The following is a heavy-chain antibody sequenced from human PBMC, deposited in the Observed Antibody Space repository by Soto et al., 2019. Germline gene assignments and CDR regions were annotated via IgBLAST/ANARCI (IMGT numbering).Heavy chain of an antibody. Sequence: SETLSLTCAVSGGSISGYYWSWIRQPPGKGLEWIGYIYYSGSTNYNPSLKSRVTISVDTSKNQFSLKLSSVTAADTAVYYCARDRGGYSGSYSDAFDIWGQGTMVT. J-gene: IGHJ3*02. CDR3: ARDRGGYSGSYSDAFDI. CDR1: GGSISGYY. CDR2: IYYSGST. V-gene: IGHV4-59*01. D-gene: IGHD1-26*01.